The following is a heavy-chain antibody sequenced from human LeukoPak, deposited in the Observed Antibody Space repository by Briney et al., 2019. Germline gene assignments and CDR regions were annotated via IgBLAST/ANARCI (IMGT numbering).Heavy chain of an antibody. Sequence: GESLKISCKCSGYSFTNYWIAWVRQMPGKGLEWMGIIYPGDSDTRHSPFFQGQVTISADKSISTAYLQWSSLKASDTAMYYCAKGLRNYYYGMDVWGQGTTVTVSS. CDR3: AKGLRNYYYGMDV. D-gene: IGHD3-16*01. CDR2: IYPGDSDT. V-gene: IGHV5-51*01. J-gene: IGHJ6*02. CDR1: GYSFTNYW.